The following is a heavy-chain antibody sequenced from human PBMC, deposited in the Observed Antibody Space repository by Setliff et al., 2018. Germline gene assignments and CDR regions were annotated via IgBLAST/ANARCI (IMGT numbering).Heavy chain of an antibody. CDR3: ARDASASDGRNAFDI. J-gene: IGHJ3*02. CDR1: GASIRSHY. Sequence: SETLSLTCTVSGASIRSHYWSWRTQPPGKGLEWIGNIYFGGNTYFNPSFKSRVTMSIDTSNSQFSLKLSSVTAADTAIYYCARDASASDGRNAFDIWGQGTMVTVSS. CDR2: IYFGGNT. V-gene: IGHV4-59*11. D-gene: IGHD1-26*01.